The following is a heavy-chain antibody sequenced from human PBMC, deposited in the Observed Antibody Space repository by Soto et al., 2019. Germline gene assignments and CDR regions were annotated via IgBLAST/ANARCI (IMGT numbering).Heavy chain of an antibody. J-gene: IGHJ4*02. V-gene: IGHV3-30*18. Sequence: QVQLVESGGGVVQPGMSLTLSCAASGFTFSSYGMHWVRQAPGKGLERVAVISYDGSNKYYADSVKGRFTISRDNSKNTLYLQMNSLRAEDTAVYSCAKDDSSGWYYWGQGTLVTVSS. D-gene: IGHD6-19*01. CDR3: AKDDSSGWYY. CDR2: ISYDGSNK. CDR1: GFTFSSYG.